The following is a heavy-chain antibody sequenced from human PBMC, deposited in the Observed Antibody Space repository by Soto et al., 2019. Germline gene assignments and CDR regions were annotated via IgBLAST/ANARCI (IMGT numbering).Heavy chain of an antibody. D-gene: IGHD3-10*01. Sequence: QVQLVQSGAEVKKPGASVKVSCKAYDYTFNTYGITWVRQAPGQGLEWMGWISTYNGNTNHAHKFRGRVTMTTDTAPSTAYMELRSLRADDTAVYYCARARHIASGGANWFDTWGQGTLVTVSS. CDR1: DYTFNTYG. CDR2: ISTYNGNT. J-gene: IGHJ5*02. CDR3: ARARHIASGGANWFDT. V-gene: IGHV1-18*01.